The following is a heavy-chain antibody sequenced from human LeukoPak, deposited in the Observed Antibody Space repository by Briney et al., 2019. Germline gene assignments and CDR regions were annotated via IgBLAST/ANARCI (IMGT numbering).Heavy chain of an antibody. CDR1: GFTFSSYS. Sequence: PGGSLRLSCAASGFTFSSYSMTWVRQAPGRGLEWVSSISSSSSYIYYADPVKGRFTISRDNAKNSLYLQMNSLRAEDTAVYYCARDAEYSSHSFDYWGQGTLVTVSS. CDR2: ISSSSSYI. V-gene: IGHV3-21*01. D-gene: IGHD6-6*01. CDR3: ARDAEYSSHSFDY. J-gene: IGHJ4*02.